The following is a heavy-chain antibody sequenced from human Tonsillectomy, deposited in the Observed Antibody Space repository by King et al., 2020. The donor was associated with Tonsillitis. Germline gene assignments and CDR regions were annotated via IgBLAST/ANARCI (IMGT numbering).Heavy chain of an antibody. J-gene: IGHJ6*02. CDR3: ASGLGFSGYDYDALDV. V-gene: IGHV3-23*04. D-gene: IGHD5-12*01. Sequence: EVQLVESGGDLVQPGGSLRLSCAASGFTFSSYAMTWVRQAPGKGLEWVSAISGSGGSSYYADSVKGRFTISRDNSKNTLYLQMNSLRAEDTALYYCASGLGFSGYDYDALDVWGQGTTVTVSS. CDR2: ISGSGGSS. CDR1: GFTFSSYA.